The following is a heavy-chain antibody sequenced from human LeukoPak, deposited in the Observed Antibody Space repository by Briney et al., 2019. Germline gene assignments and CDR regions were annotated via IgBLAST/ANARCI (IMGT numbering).Heavy chain of an antibody. CDR1: GGSISSSSYY. V-gene: IGHV4-39*07. CDR2: IYYSGST. CDR3: ARDRGDRARDYYYGMDV. J-gene: IGHJ6*02. Sequence: SETLSLTCTVSGGSISSSSYYWGWIRQPPGKGLEWIGSIYYSGSTYYNPSLKSRVTISVDTSKNQFSLKLSSVTAADTAVYYCARDRGDRARDYYYGMDVRGQGTTVTVSS. D-gene: IGHD4-17*01.